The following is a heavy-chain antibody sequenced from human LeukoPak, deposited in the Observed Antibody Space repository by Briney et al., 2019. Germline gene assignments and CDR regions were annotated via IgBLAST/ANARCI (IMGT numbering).Heavy chain of an antibody. CDR3: ARAPGSSGDY. CDR1: GGSITSGDYY. CDR2: VSSGGTP. Sequence: SETLSLTCTVSGGSITSGDYYWSWVRQPPGKGLEWIAYVSSGGTPSYNPSLKSRVTISVDTSKNQFSLKLSSVTAADTAVYYCARAPGSSGDYWGQGTLVTVSS. V-gene: IGHV4-30-4*01. J-gene: IGHJ4*02. D-gene: IGHD6-6*01.